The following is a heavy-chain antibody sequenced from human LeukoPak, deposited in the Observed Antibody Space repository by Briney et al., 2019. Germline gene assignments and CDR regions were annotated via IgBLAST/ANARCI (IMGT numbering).Heavy chain of an antibody. CDR2: IHHSGSS. Sequence: PSETLSLTCTVSSYSISSGFYWGWIRQPPGKGLEWIGSIHHSGSSYYNPSLKSRVTISVDTSKNQFSLKLSSVTAADTAVYYCASLRERSYYARGFDYWGQGTLVTVSS. V-gene: IGHV4-38-2*02. CDR3: ASLRERSYYARGFDY. CDR1: SYSISSGFY. D-gene: IGHD3-3*01. J-gene: IGHJ4*02.